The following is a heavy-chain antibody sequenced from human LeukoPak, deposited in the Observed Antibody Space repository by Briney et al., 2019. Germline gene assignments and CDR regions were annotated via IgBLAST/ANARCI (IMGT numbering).Heavy chain of an antibody. CDR2: INHTGTT. Sequence: SETLSLTCGVSGGSFSGYYWSWVRQSPGKGLEWIGEINHTGTTNSNPSLSGRLAMSVDTSQNQFSLKLSSVTAADTAVYYCARDVQYYYDSSGYYDYWGQGTLVTVSS. CDR3: ARDVQYYYDSSGYYDY. V-gene: IGHV4-34*10. J-gene: IGHJ4*02. D-gene: IGHD3-22*01. CDR1: GGSFSGYY.